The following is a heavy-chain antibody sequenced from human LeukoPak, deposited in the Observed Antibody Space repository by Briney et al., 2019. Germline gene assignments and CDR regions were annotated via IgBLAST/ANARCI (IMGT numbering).Heavy chain of an antibody. CDR1: GFTFSSYV. CDR2: ISYDGNSK. CDR3: AKDPLRAVAGIFDY. Sequence: GGSLRLSCAASGFTFSSYVIHWVRQAPGKGLEWVAVISYDGNSKSYADSVRGRFTFSRDNSKNTLYLQMNSLRAGDTAVYYCAKDPLRAVAGIFDYWGQGTLVTVSS. V-gene: IGHV3-30*04. J-gene: IGHJ4*02. D-gene: IGHD6-19*01.